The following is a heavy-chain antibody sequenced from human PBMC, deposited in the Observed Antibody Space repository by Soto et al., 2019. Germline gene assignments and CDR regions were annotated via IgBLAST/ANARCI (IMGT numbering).Heavy chain of an antibody. CDR1: GGSISSGGYY. CDR2: IYYSGRT. V-gene: IGHV4-31*03. Sequence: QVQLQESGPGLVKPSQTLSLTCTVSGGSISSGGYYWSWIRQHPGKGLEWIGYIYYSGRTYYNPSLKRRVTISVDTSKNQFSLKLSSVTAADTAVYYCARVVYSYGAFDYWGQGTLVTVSS. D-gene: IGHD5-18*01. CDR3: ARVVYSYGAFDY. J-gene: IGHJ4*02.